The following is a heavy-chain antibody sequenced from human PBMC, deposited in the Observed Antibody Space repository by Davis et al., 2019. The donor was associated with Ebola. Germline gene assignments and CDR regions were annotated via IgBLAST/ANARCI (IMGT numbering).Heavy chain of an antibody. CDR3: ARGHTSITMIVVATGAFDI. CDR1: GGSISSYY. D-gene: IGHD3-22*01. CDR2: IYYSGST. Sequence: MPSETLSLTCTASGGSISSYYWSWIRQPPGKGLEWIGYIYYSGSTNYNPSLKSRVTISVDTSKNQFSLKLSSVTAADTAVYYCARGHTSITMIVVATGAFDIWGQGTMVTVSS. J-gene: IGHJ3*02. V-gene: IGHV4-59*01.